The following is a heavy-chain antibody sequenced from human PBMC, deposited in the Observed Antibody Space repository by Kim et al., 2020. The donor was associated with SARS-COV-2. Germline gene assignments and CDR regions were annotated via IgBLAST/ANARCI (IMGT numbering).Heavy chain of an antibody. V-gene: IGHV5-51*01. D-gene: IGHD6-13*01. CDR1: GYSFTTYW. Sequence: GESLKISRKGSGYSFTTYWIVWARQMPGKGLEWMGIIYPGDSDTRYSPSFQGQVTMSADKSISTAYLQWSSLKASDTAMYYCARQSYRSSLTWFDPWGQGTLVTVSS. CDR2: IYPGDSDT. J-gene: IGHJ5*02. CDR3: ARQSYRSSLTWFDP.